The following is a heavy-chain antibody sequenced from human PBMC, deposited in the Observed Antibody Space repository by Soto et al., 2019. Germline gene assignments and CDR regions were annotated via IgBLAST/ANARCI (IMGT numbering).Heavy chain of an antibody. D-gene: IGHD3-22*01. CDR1: GFTFSNYE. J-gene: IGHJ4*02. Sequence: GGSLRLSCATSGFTFSNYEMNWVRQAPGKGLEWISYMSSSGRTIYYADSVKGRFTISRDNAKNSLYLQMDNLRAEDTAVYYCASEGAVVNDYWGQGPLVTVSS. CDR3: ASEGAVVNDY. V-gene: IGHV3-48*03. CDR2: MSSSGRTI.